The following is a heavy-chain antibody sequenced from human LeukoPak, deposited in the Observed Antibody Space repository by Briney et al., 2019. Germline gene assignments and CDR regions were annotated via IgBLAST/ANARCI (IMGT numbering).Heavy chain of an antibody. D-gene: IGHD2/OR15-2a*01. V-gene: IGHV1-8*03. CDR3: ARGPVNSYGEYRPEEHDY. Sequence: ASVKVSCKASGYTFTSYDINWVRQATGQGLEWMGWMNPNSGNTGYAQKFQGRVTITRNTSISTAYMELSSLRSEDTAVYYCARGPVNSYGEYRPEEHDYWGQGTLVTVSS. CDR2: MNPNSGNT. CDR1: GYTFTSYD. J-gene: IGHJ4*02.